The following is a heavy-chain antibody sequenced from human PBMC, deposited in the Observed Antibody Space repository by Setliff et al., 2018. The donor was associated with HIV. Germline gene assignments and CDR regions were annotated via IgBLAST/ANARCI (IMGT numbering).Heavy chain of an antibody. Sequence: HPGGSLRLSCAASGFTFSRYWMSWVRQAPGKGLEWVANIKQDGSEKYYGDSVQGRFTVSRDNSKNSLYLQMNSLTTEDTGLYYCAKDGWGYDYVGAYYFDYWGQGTPVTVSS. CDR2: IKQDGSEK. CDR1: GFTFSRYW. D-gene: IGHD5-12*01. V-gene: IGHV3-7*03. CDR3: AKDGWGYDYVGAYYFDY. J-gene: IGHJ4*02.